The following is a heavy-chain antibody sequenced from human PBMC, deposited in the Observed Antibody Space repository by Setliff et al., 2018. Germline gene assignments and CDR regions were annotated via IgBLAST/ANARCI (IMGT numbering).Heavy chain of an antibody. V-gene: IGHV1-18*04. Sequence: ASVKVSCKASGYTFTNSVMNWVRQAPGQGLEWMGWISAYNGNTYHAQKFQDRLSMTTDTSTSTAYMELRSLRADDTAVYYCERLVRHCTRISCQRTSEADLWGQGTQVTVSS. CDR2: ISAYNGNT. CDR3: ERLVRHCTRISCQRTSEADL. J-gene: IGHJ5*02. CDR1: GYTFTNSV. D-gene: IGHD2-15*01.